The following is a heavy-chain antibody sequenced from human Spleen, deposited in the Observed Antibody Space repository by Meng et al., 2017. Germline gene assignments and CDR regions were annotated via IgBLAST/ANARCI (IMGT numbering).Heavy chain of an antibody. CDR2: INSDGSST. V-gene: IGHV3-74*01. CDR1: GFTFSSYW. Sequence: GGSLRLSCAASGFTFSSYWMHWVRQAPGKGLVWVSRINSDGSSTSYADSVKGRFTISRDNAKNTLYLQMNSLRAEDTAVYYCARDYGDYVLYWYFDLWGRGTLVTVSS. J-gene: IGHJ2*01. CDR3: ARDYGDYVLYWYFDL. D-gene: IGHD4-17*01.